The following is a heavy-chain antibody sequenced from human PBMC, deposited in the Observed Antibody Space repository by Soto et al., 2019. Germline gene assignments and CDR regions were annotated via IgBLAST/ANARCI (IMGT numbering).Heavy chain of an antibody. J-gene: IGHJ3*02. D-gene: IGHD6-19*01. CDR2: INPSGGST. V-gene: IGHV1-46*01. Sequence: ASVKVSCKASGYTFTSYYMHWVRQAPGQGLEWMGIINPSGGSTSYARKFQGRVTISVDTYNQFSLRLSSVTAADTAYYFCARRPMIGPVAENAFDIWGQGTRVTVSS. CDR3: ARRPMIGPVAENAFDI. CDR1: GYTFTSYY.